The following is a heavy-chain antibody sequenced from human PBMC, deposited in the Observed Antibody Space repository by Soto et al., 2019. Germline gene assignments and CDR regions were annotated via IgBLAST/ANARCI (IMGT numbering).Heavy chain of an antibody. CDR3: ARVQGGCMRHFYHYGMDV. CDR2: IYTSGST. J-gene: IGHJ6*02. D-gene: IGHD2-8*01. CDR1: GGSISSYY. V-gene: IGHV4-4*07. Sequence: PSETLSLTCTVSGGSISSYYWSWIRQPAGKGLEWIGRIYTSGSTNYNPSLKSRVTMSVDTSKNQFSLKLSSVTAADTAVYYCARVQGGCMRHFYHYGMDVWGQGTTVTVSS.